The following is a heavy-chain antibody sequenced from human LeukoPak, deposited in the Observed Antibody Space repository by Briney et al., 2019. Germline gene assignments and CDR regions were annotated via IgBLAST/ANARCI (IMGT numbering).Heavy chain of an antibody. D-gene: IGHD5-24*01. J-gene: IGHJ4*02. Sequence: PAETLSLTCAAYGGSFSGYYWSWIRQPPGKGLEWIVEINHSGSTNYNPSLKSRVTISVDTSKNQFSLKPISVTAADTAVYCCALGDGSNEYLSVWGQRTLVTVSS. CDR1: GGSFSGYY. V-gene: IGHV4-34*01. CDR2: INHSGST. CDR3: ALGDGSNEYLSV.